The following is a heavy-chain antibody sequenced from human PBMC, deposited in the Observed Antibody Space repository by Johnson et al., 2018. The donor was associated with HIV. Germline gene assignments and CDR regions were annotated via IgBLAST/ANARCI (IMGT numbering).Heavy chain of an antibody. CDR2: ISSDGNVK. CDR1: GFTFSSYA. Sequence: QVQLVESGGGVVQPGGSLRLSCAASGFTFSSYAMHWVRQAPGKGLEWVAGISSDGNVKYSADYVKGRFTVSRDNSKNMLYLQVNSLRSEDSALYYCAKGHSSGYPKDAFDIWGRGTIVTVSS. D-gene: IGHD3-22*01. CDR3: AKGHSSGYPKDAFDI. V-gene: IGHV3-30-3*02. J-gene: IGHJ3*02.